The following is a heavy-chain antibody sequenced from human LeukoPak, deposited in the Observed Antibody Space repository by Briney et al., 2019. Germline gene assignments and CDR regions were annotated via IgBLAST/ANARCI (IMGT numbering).Heavy chain of an antibody. CDR3: ARDARRDGHNLFDY. CDR2: IDPNNGGA. J-gene: IGHJ4*02. D-gene: IGHD5-24*01. V-gene: IGHV1-2*02. Sequence: ASVKVSCKASGYTFSGNYMHWVRQAPGQGLEWMGWIDPNNGGANYAQKFQGRVTMTRDTSISTAYMELSSLRSDDTAVYYCARDARRDGHNLFDYWGQGTLVTVSS. CDR1: GYTFSGNY.